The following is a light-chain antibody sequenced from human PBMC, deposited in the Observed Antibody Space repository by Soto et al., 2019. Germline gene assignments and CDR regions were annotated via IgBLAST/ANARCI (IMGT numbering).Light chain of an antibody. V-gene: IGKV3-11*01. CDR2: DAS. J-gene: IGKJ1*01. CDR3: QQRSNWPWT. CDR1: QSVSSS. Sequence: EIGLTQSPATLSLSPGERATLSCRASQSVSSSLAWYQQKPGQAPRLLIYDASNRATGIPARFSGSGSGTDFTLTISSLEPEDFAVYYCQQRSNWPWTFGQGTMVDVK.